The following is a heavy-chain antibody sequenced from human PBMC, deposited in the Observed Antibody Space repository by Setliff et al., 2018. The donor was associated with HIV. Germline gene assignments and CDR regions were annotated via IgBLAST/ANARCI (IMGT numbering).Heavy chain of an antibody. CDR2: IYTSGST. CDR1: GGSISSYY. Sequence: SETLSLTCTVSGGSISSYYWSWIRQPAGKGLEWIGRIYTSGSTSYNPSLKSRVTMSVDTSKNQFSLKLSSVTAADTAVYYCARVPKPGYAGNWFDPWGQGTLVTVSS. D-gene: IGHD5-12*01. CDR3: ARVPKPGYAGNWFDP. V-gene: IGHV4-4*07. J-gene: IGHJ5*02.